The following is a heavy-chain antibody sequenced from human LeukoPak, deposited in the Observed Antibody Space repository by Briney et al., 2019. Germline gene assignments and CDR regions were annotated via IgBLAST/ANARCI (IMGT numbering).Heavy chain of an antibody. CDR2: INHSGST. D-gene: IGHD2-15*01. Sequence: KPSETLSLTCAVYGGSFSGYYWSWVRQPPGKGLEWIGEINHSGSTNYNPSLKSRVTISVDTSKNQFSLKLSSVTAADTAVYYCARVATSATTLDYWGQGTLVTVSS. CDR1: GGSFSGYY. J-gene: IGHJ4*02. V-gene: IGHV4-34*01. CDR3: ARVATSATTLDY.